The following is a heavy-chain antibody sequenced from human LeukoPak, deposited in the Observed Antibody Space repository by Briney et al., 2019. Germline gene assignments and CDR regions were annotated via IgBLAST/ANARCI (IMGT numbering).Heavy chain of an antibody. CDR1: GGSIFSYY. CDR3: ARRAYYDTSSYYPASGYFDL. J-gene: IGHJ2*01. V-gene: IGHV4-4*08. Sequence: SETLSLTCTVSGGSIFSYYFNWIRQPPGKGLEWIGYIYSNGITNYNPSLRSRGTISIATSKNQFSLRLRSVTAADTAIYYCARRAYYDTSSYYPASGYFDLWGRGTLVTVSS. CDR2: IYSNGIT. D-gene: IGHD3-22*01.